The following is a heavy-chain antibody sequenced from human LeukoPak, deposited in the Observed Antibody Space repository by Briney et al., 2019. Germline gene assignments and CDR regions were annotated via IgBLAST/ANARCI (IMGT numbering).Heavy chain of an antibody. J-gene: IGHJ4*02. CDR2: ISYDGSNR. Sequence: SCKASGGTFSSYAMHWVRQAPGKGLEWVAVISYDGSNRYYADSVKGRFTISRDNSKNTLYLQMNSLRAEDTAVYYCARDGPDCSGGSCYSSGYFDYWGQGTLVTVSS. D-gene: IGHD2-15*01. CDR1: GGTFSSYA. V-gene: IGHV3-30-3*01. CDR3: ARDGPDCSGGSCYSSGYFDY.